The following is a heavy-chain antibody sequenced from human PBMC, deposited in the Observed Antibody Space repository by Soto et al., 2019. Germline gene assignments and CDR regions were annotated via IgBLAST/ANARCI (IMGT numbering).Heavy chain of an antibody. D-gene: IGHD2-2*01. CDR1: GFTFSSYA. Sequence: GPRRLSCSASGFTFSSYALHWVRQAPGRGLEYVSAISSNGGSTYYADSVKGRSTISRDNSKNTLYLQMSSLRAEETAVSYCVKDFEYCSSTSSQSPDDYWGQGT. V-gene: IGHV3-64D*06. J-gene: IGHJ4*02. CDR3: VKDFEYCSSTSSQSPDDY. CDR2: ISSNGGST.